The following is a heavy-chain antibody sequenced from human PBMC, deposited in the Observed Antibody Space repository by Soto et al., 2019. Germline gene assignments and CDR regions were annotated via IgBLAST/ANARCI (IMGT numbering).Heavy chain of an antibody. D-gene: IGHD3-3*01. CDR1: GFTFRRYS. CDR3: AREIAYDLRSSYIAY. Sequence: EVQLEESGGGLVQPGGSLRLSCEASGFTFRRYSMSWVRQAPGKGLEWVSYISGDSNTIDYADSVQGRFTTSRDNAKNSLYLQMNSLRDEDTAVYCCAREIAYDLRSSYIAYWGQGTLVTVSS. J-gene: IGHJ4*02. V-gene: IGHV3-48*02. CDR2: ISGDSNTI.